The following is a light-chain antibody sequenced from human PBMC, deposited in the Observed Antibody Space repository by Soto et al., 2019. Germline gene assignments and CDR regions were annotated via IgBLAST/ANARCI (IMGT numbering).Light chain of an antibody. Sequence: EIVMTQSPATLSVSPGERATLSCRASQSVSRTLAWYQQKPGQVPRLLTYGASTRATGIPARFSGSGSGTEFTLTISSLQSEDFAVYYCQQYNNWPRTFGQGTKVDIK. V-gene: IGKV3-15*01. CDR3: QQYNNWPRT. J-gene: IGKJ1*01. CDR2: GAS. CDR1: QSVSRT.